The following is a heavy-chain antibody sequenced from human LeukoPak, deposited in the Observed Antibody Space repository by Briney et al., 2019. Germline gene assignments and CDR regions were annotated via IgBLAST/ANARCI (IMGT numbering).Heavy chain of an antibody. CDR3: ARADYYGSGSYQLFDY. CDR1: GCSISSYY. Sequence: SETLSLTCTVSGCSISSYYWSWIRQPPGKGLEWIGYIYYSGSTNYNPSLKSRVTISVDTSKNQFSLKLSSVTAADTAVYYCARADYYGSGSYQLFDYWGQGTLVTVSS. CDR2: IYYSGST. D-gene: IGHD3-10*01. J-gene: IGHJ4*02. V-gene: IGHV4-59*01.